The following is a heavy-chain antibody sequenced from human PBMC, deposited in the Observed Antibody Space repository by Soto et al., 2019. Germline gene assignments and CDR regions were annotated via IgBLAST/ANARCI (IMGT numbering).Heavy chain of an antibody. D-gene: IGHD4-17*01. CDR2: INPSGGST. CDR1: GYTFTSYY. Sequence: ASVKVSCKASGYTFTSYYMHWVRQAPGQGLEWMGIINPSGGSTSYAQKFQGRVTMTRDMSTSTVYMELSSLRSEDTAVYYCARTTWYDYGDSPPDYWGQGTLVTVSS. CDR3: ARTTWYDYGDSPPDY. J-gene: IGHJ4*02. V-gene: IGHV1-46*03.